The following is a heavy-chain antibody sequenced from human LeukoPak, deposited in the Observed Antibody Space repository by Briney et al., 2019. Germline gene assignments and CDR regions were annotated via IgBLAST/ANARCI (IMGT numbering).Heavy chain of an antibody. Sequence: ASVKVSCKASGYTFTFYGISWVRQAPGQGLEWMGWISNYNGNTNYAQKFQGRVTMTTDTSTSTAYMELRSLRSDDTAVYYCARGAGEGRGSYSSGWYPSWVGWGQGTLVTVSS. CDR2: ISNYNGNT. CDR1: GYTFTFYG. D-gene: IGHD6-19*01. CDR3: ARGAGEGRGSYSSGWYPSWVG. J-gene: IGHJ4*02. V-gene: IGHV1-18*01.